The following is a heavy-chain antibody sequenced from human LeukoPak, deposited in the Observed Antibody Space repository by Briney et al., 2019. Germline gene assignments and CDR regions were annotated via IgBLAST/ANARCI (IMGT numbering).Heavy chain of an antibody. Sequence: GASVKVSCKASGYTFTSYYMHWVRQAPGQGLEWMGIINPSGGSTSYAQKFQGRVTMTRDMSTSTAYMELSSLRSEDTAVYYCARDGVATIEDYYYMDVWGKGTTVTVSS. D-gene: IGHD5-12*01. CDR3: ARDGVATIEDYYYMDV. CDR1: GYTFTSYY. V-gene: IGHV1-46*01. J-gene: IGHJ6*03. CDR2: INPSGGST.